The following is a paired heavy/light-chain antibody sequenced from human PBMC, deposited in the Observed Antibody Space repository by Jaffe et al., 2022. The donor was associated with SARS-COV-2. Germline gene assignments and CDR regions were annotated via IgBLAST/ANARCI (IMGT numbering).Light chain of an antibody. CDR1: QSVLYSSNNKDY. Sequence: DIVMTQSPDSLAVSLGERATINCKSSQSVLYSSNNKDYLAWYQQKPGQPPKLLIYWASTRESGVPDRFSGSGSGTDFTLTISSLQAEDVAIYYCQQYYSNPAFGQGTKVEIK. J-gene: IGKJ1*01. CDR2: WAS. V-gene: IGKV4-1*01. CDR3: QQYYSNPA.
Heavy chain of an antibody. CDR2: ISSNSRHI. Sequence: EVQLVESGGGLVKPGGSLRLSCAASGFAFRNYSMNWVRQAPGKGLEWVSSISSNSRHIYYGDSLRGRFTISRDNAKNSLYLQINRLRAEDTAVYFCAKDREIIAAAGLDFDSWGQGTLVIVSS. J-gene: IGHJ4*02. D-gene: IGHD6-13*01. V-gene: IGHV3-21*01. CDR1: GFAFRNYS. CDR3: AKDREIIAAAGLDFDS.